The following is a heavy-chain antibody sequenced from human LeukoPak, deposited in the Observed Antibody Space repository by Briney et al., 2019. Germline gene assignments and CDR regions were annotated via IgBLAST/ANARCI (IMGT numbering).Heavy chain of an antibody. J-gene: IGHJ5*02. CDR2: INPSGGST. CDR1: GYTFTSYY. D-gene: IGHD3-10*01. V-gene: IGHV1-46*01. Sequence: GASVKVSCKASGYTFTSYYMHWVRQAPGQGPEWMGIINPSGGSTSYAQKFQGRVTMTRDTSTSTVYMELSSLRSEDTAVYYCARDSELLWFGEPTSPFDPWGQGTLVTVSS. CDR3: ARDSELLWFGEPTSPFDP.